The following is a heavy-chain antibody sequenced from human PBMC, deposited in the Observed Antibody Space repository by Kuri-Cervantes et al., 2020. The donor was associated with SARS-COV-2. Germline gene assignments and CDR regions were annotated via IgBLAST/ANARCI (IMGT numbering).Heavy chain of an antibody. CDR1: GYTFTGYY. J-gene: IGHJ6*02. V-gene: IGHV1-2*04. CDR2: INPNSGGT. CDR3: ARDLGPYGLEAASYSSSGYYGMDV. D-gene: IGHD6-6*01. Sequence: ASVKVSCKASGYTFTGYYMHWVRQAPGQGLEWMGWINPNSGGTNYAQKFQGWVTMTRDTSISTAYMELSRLRSDDTVVYYCARDLGPYGLEAASYSSSGYYGMDVWGQGTTVTVSS.